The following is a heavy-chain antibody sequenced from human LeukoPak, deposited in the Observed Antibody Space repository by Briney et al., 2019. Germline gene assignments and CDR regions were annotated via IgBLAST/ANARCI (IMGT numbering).Heavy chain of an antibody. D-gene: IGHD3/OR15-3a*01. CDR1: GYTFTGYY. V-gene: IGHV1-2*02. CDR3: ARGRELAGNGIMFLF. J-gene: IGHJ4*02. Sequence: ASVKVSCKASGYTFTGYYMHWVRQAPGQGLEWMGWINPNSGGTNYAQKFQGRVTMTRDTSISTAYMELSRLRSDDTAVYYCARGRELAGNGIMFLFWGQGTLVTVSS. CDR2: INPNSGGT.